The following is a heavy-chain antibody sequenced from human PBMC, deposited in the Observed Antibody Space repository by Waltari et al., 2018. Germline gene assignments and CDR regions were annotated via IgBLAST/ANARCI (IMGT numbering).Heavy chain of an antibody. CDR3: ARQGHYDFWTGYYLFDY. V-gene: IGHV4-59*08. CDR2: IYYSGST. CDR1: GGSISNYY. J-gene: IGHJ4*02. Sequence: QVQLQESGPGLVKPSETLSLTCTVSGGSISNYYWSWIRQSPGKGLEWIGSIYYSGSTNYPPSLMSRVTLSVDTSKNHFSLKLSSVTAADTALYYCARQGHYDFWTGYYLFDYWGQGTLVTVSS. D-gene: IGHD3-3*01.